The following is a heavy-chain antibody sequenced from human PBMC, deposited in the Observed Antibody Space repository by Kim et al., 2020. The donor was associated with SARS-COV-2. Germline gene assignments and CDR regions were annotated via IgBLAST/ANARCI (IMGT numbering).Heavy chain of an antibody. V-gene: IGHV4-39*01. CDR3: ARHPRGRTTIAAAGRYYFDY. J-gene: IGHJ4*02. CDR1: GGSISSSSSYY. Sequence: SETLSLTCTVSGGSISSSSSYYWGWIRQPPGKGLEWIGSIYYSGSTYYNPSLKSRVTISVDTSKNQFSLKLSSVTAADTAVYYCARHPRGRTTIAAAGRYYFDYWGQGTLVTVSS. D-gene: IGHD6-13*01. CDR2: IYYSGST.